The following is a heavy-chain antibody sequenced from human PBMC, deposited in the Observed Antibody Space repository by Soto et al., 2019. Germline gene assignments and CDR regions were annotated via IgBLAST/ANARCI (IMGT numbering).Heavy chain of an antibody. D-gene: IGHD6-13*01. J-gene: IGHJ4*02. CDR3: ANVRRRSSWPPRAY. CDR2: ISGSGGST. V-gene: IGHV3-23*01. Sequence: EVQLLESGGGLVQPGGSLRLSCAASGFTFSSYAMSWVRQAPGKGLEWVSAISGSGGSTYYADSEKGRFTISRDNSKNTLYLQMNSLRAEDTAVYYCANVRRRSSWPPRAYWGQGTLVTVSS. CDR1: GFTFSSYA.